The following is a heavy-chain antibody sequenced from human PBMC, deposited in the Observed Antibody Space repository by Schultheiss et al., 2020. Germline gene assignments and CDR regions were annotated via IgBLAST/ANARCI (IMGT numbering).Heavy chain of an antibody. V-gene: IGHV3-33*01. CDR1: GFTFSSYG. CDR3: ARDLGYGDYYGMDV. D-gene: IGHD4-17*01. CDR2: IWYDGSNK. Sequence: GGSLRLSCAASGFTFSSYGMHWVRQAPGKGLEWVAVIWYDGSNKYYADSVKGRFTISRDNSKNTLYLQMNSLRAEDTAVYYCARDLGYGDYYGMDVWGQGTTVTVS. J-gene: IGHJ6*02.